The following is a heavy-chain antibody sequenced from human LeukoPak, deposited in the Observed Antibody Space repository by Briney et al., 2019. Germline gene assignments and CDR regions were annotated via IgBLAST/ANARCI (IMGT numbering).Heavy chain of an antibody. CDR2: INHSGST. CDR1: GGSFSSYY. D-gene: IGHD6-6*01. J-gene: IGHJ4*02. Sequence: SETLSLTCAVSGGSFSSYYWSWIRQPPGKGLEWIGEINHSGSTNYNPSLKSRVTISVDTSKNHSSLKLSSVTAADTAVYYCARFTKLKNYSSSYFDYWGQGTLVTVSS. V-gene: IGHV4-34*01. CDR3: ARFTKLKNYSSSYFDY.